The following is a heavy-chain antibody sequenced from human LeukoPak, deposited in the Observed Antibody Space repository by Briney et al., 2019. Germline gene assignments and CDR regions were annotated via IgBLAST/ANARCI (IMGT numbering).Heavy chain of an antibody. J-gene: IGHJ3*02. Sequence: SETLSLTCAVSGGSISSGGYSWSWIRQPPGKGLEWIAYIYHSGSTYYNPSLKSRVTISVNRSKNQFSLKLSSVTAADTAVYYCARKNDAFDIWGQGTMVTVSS. CDR1: GGSISSGGYS. CDR2: IYHSGST. V-gene: IGHV4-30-2*01. CDR3: ARKNDAFDI.